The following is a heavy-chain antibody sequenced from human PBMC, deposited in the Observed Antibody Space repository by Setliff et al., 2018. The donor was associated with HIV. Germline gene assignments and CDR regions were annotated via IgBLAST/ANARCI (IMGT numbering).Heavy chain of an antibody. CDR2: MNPNSGNT. V-gene: IGHV1-8*03. CDR1: GYTFTSYD. CDR3: AKDMEYDTSVYYHWYFDL. Sequence: ASVKVSCKASGYTFTSYDINWVRQATGQGLEWMGWMNPNSGNTGYAQKFQGRVTITRNTSISTAYMELSSLRSEDTAVYYCAKDMEYDTSVYYHWYFDLWGRGALVTVSS. D-gene: IGHD3-22*01. J-gene: IGHJ2*01.